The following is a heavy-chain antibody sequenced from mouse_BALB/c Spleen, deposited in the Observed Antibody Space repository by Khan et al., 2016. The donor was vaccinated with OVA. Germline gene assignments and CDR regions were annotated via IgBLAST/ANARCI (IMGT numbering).Heavy chain of an antibody. CDR3: ARRVFITTSEEDPWFAY. J-gene: IGHJ3*01. D-gene: IGHD1-2*01. V-gene: IGHV1-61*01. Sequence: QVQLQQPGAELVRPGTSVKLSCKATGYSFNNYWMNWVKRRPGQGLEWIGMIHPSDREVILNQKFKDKATLTVDKSSTTAYMQLSSPTSEDSAVYYCARRVFITTSEEDPWFAYLGQGTLVTVSA. CDR1: GYSFNNYW. CDR2: IHPSDREV.